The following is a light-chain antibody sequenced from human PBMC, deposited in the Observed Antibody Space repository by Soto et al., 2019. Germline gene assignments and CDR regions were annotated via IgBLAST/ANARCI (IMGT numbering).Light chain of an antibody. J-gene: IGLJ1*01. CDR2: DVT. CDR1: SSDVGAYKF. CDR3: SLYTSENTYV. Sequence: QSALTQPPSASGSPGQSVTISCTGTSSDVGAYKFVSWYQQNPGKAPKLIIYDVTKRPTGVPDRFSGSKSGNTASLTVSGLQAEDEADYYCSLYTSENTYVFGTGTKVTVL. V-gene: IGLV2-8*01.